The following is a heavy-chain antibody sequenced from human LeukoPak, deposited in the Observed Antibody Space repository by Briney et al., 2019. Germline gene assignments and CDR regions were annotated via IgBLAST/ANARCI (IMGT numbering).Heavy chain of an antibody. CDR3: ATSIRGRGFDY. CDR1: GLTFSSYW. J-gene: IGHJ4*02. D-gene: IGHD3-10*01. CDR2: IGSDGSST. Sequence: GGSLRLSCAASGLTFSSYWMHWVRQAPGTGLVWVSRIGSDGSSTSYADSVKGRFTISRDNAKNTLYLQMNSLRAEDTAVYYCATSIRGRGFDYWGQGTLVTVSS. V-gene: IGHV3-74*01.